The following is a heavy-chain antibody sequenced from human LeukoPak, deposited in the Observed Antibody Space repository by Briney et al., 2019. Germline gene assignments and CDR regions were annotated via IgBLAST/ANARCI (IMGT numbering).Heavy chain of an antibody. D-gene: IGHD3-10*01. CDR1: GFTFTDFY. CDR2: ISRSSTDT. Sequence: GGSLRLSCAASGFTFTDFYMSWIRQAPGKGLEWLSDISRSSTDTNYADSVKGRFTISRDNAKNSLFLQLNSLRAEDTAVYYCARKTYYYDSGSYSKSYYFDYWGQGTLVTVAS. V-gene: IGHV3-11*06. J-gene: IGHJ4*02. CDR3: ARKTYYYDSGSYSKSYYFDY.